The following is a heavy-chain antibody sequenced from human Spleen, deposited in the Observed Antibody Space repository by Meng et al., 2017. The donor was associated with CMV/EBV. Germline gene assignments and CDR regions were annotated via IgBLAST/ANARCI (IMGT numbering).Heavy chain of an antibody. D-gene: IGHD2-2*01. CDR1: GFTFSSFA. CDR3: AREHARYCCSTRCYGRTHGMDV. Sequence: GESLKISCAASGFTFSSFAMHWVRQAPGKGLEWVAIISIDGSNTYYADSVKGRFTISRDNSKNTLYLQMNSLRAEDTAVYYCAREHARYCCSTRCYGRTHGMDVWGQGTTVTVSS. CDR2: ISIDGSNT. J-gene: IGHJ6*02. V-gene: IGHV3-30*04.